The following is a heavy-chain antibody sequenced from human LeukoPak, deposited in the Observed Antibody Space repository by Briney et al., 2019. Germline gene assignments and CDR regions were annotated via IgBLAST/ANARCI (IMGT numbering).Heavy chain of an antibody. CDR1: GFTFSSYA. J-gene: IGHJ4*02. CDR3: AKDQRWESPHYLDS. D-gene: IGHD1-26*01. V-gene: IGHV3-23*01. CDR2: ITGSGGST. Sequence: GGSLRLSCAASGFTFSSYAMSWVRQAPGKGLEWVSAITGSGGSTYYADSVKGRFTISRDNSKDSLHLQLNSLSTEDTDGCSFAKDQRWESPHYLDSCGQGTLVTVSS.